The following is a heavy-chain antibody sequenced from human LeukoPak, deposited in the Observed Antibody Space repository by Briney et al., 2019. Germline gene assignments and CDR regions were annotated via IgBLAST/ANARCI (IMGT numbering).Heavy chain of an antibody. CDR2: VFHSGKT. CDR3: ARHVSFGTYYFDS. CDR1: GYSISSGLY. Sequence: SETLSLTCAVSGYSISSGLYWAWIRQPPGKGLEWIGSVFHSGKTSYNSSLKSRVTMSADTSKNQFSLRLRSLTAADTAVYYGARHVSFGTYYFDSWGQGTPFTVSS. J-gene: IGHJ4*02. V-gene: IGHV4-38-2*01. D-gene: IGHD3-16*01.